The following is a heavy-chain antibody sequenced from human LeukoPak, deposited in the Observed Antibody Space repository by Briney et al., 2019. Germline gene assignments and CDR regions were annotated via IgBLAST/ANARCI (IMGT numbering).Heavy chain of an antibody. CDR3: ARGIESYGDYGY. J-gene: IGHJ4*02. D-gene: IGHD4-17*01. CDR1: GGSSSGYY. V-gene: IGHV4-34*01. Sequence: SETLSLTCAVYGGSSSGYYWSWIRQPPGKGLEWIGEINHSGNTNSNPSLKSRVTISIDTSKNQFSLKLSSLTAADTAIYYCARGIESYGDYGYWGQGILVTVSS. CDR2: INHSGNT.